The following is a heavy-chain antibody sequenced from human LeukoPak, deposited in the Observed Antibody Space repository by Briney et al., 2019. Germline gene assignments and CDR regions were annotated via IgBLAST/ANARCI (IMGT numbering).Heavy chain of an antibody. CDR1: GYSISSGYY. V-gene: IGHV4-38-2*02. J-gene: IGHJ4*02. D-gene: IGHD1-26*01. CDR3: ARDPAYGSYYESPFDY. Sequence: SETLSLTCTVSGYSISSGYYWGWIRQPPGKGLEWIGSIYHSGSTYSNPSLKSRVTISVDTSKNQFSLKLSSVTAADTAVYYCARDPAYGSYYESPFDYWGQGTLVTVSS. CDR2: IYHSGST.